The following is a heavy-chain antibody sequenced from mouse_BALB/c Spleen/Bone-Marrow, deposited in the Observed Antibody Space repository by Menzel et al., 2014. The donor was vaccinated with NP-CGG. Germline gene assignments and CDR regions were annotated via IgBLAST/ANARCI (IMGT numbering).Heavy chain of an antibody. Sequence: VQLKQSGAELVKPGASVKLSCTAFGFNVKDTYIHWVKQRPEQGLEWIGRIDPANGNTKYDPKFQGKATITADTSSNTAYLQLSSLTSEDTAVYYCASYVYGYYFDYWGQGTTLTVSS. CDR2: IDPANGNT. V-gene: IGHV14-3*02. J-gene: IGHJ2*01. D-gene: IGHD2-2*01. CDR1: GFNVKDTY. CDR3: ASYVYGYYFDY.